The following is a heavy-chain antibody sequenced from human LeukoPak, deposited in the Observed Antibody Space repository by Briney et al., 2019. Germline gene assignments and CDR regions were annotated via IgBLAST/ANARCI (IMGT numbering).Heavy chain of an antibody. J-gene: IGHJ4*02. CDR1: GFTFSSYG. D-gene: IGHD6-13*01. CDR2: IWYDGSNK. Sequence: GGSLRLSCAASGFTFSSYGMHWVRQAPGKGLEWVAVIWYDGSNKYYADSVKGRFTISRDNSKNTLYLQMNSLRAEDTAVYYCARGEQQLVLPFDSWGQGTLVTVSS. V-gene: IGHV3-33*01. CDR3: ARGEQQLVLPFDS.